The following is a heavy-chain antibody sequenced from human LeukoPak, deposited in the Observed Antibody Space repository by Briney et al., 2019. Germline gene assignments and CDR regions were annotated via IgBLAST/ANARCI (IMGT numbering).Heavy chain of an antibody. Sequence: ASVKVSCKASGYTFTSYAMNWVRQAPGQGLEWMGWINTNTGNPTYAQGFTGRFVFSLDTSVSTAYLQISSLKAEDTAVYYCARDPTQLLWFGELLYGFDYWGQGTLVTVSS. CDR3: ARDPTQLLWFGELLYGFDY. CDR1: GYTFTSYA. V-gene: IGHV7-4-1*02. D-gene: IGHD3-10*01. CDR2: INTNTGNP. J-gene: IGHJ4*02.